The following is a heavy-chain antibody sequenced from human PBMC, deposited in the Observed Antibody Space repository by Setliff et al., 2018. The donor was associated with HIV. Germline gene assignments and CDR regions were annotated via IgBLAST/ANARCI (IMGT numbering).Heavy chain of an antibody. Sequence: GASVKVSCKASGDTSTTNYYMHWVRQAPGQGLEWMGIINPTGVSTYYAQKFQGRVTMTRDTSTRTVYMELNSLISEDTAVYYCARRTGNSGYDYWGQGTLVTVSS. CDR1: GDTSTTNYY. CDR3: ARRTGNSGYDY. CDR2: INPTGVST. J-gene: IGHJ4*02. D-gene: IGHD3-22*01. V-gene: IGHV1-46*01.